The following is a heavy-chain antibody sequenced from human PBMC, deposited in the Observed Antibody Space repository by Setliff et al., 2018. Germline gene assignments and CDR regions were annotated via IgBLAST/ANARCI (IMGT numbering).Heavy chain of an antibody. CDR3: ARDRSAYYYDSTGYYPKGYFDF. Sequence: LRLSWAASGFTLSSYAMHWVRQAPGKGLEWVSSISSSSTYIFYADSVKGRFTISRDNAKNSLYLQMDSLRAEDTAVYYCARDRSAYYYDSTGYYPKGYFDFRGQGTLVTVSS. D-gene: IGHD3-22*01. CDR2: ISSSSTYI. CDR1: GFTLSSYA. V-gene: IGHV3-21*01. J-gene: IGHJ4*02.